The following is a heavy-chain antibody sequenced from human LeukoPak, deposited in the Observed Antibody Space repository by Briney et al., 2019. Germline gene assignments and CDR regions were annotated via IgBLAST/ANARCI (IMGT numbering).Heavy chain of an antibody. CDR3: AGVAAAGTGDYFDY. Sequence: ASVKVSCKASGYTLTGYYMHWVRQAPGQGLEWMGWINPNSGGTNYAQKFQGRVTMTRDTSISTAYMELSRLRSDDTAVYYCAGVAAAGTGDYFDYWGQGTLVTVSS. J-gene: IGHJ4*02. CDR1: GYTLTGYY. D-gene: IGHD6-13*01. V-gene: IGHV1-2*02. CDR2: INPNSGGT.